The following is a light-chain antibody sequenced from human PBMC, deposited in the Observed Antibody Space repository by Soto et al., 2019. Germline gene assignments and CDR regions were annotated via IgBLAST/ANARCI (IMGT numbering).Light chain of an antibody. CDR1: SSDVGTYNF. Sequence: QSALTQPASVSGSLGQSITISCTGTSSDVGTYNFVSWHQQLPGKAPKLLISDVSNRPSGVSNRFSGSKSCNTASLTISGLQAEDEADYYCSSYTTSYTLVFGGGTKLTVL. CDR3: SSYTTSYTLV. J-gene: IGLJ2*01. V-gene: IGLV2-14*03. CDR2: DVS.